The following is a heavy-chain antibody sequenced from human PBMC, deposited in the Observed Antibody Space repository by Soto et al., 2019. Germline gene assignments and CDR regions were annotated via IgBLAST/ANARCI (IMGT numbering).Heavy chain of an antibody. J-gene: IGHJ4*02. CDR3: ARGVHTVTKYYFDY. V-gene: IGHV3-30-3*01. CDR1: GFTFSSYA. D-gene: IGHD4-17*01. Sequence: QPGGSLRLSCAASGFTFSSYAMHWVRQAPGKGLEWVAVISYDGSNKYYADSVKGRFTISRDNSKNTLYLQMNSLRAEDTAVYYGARGVHTVTKYYFDYWGQGTLVTVSS. CDR2: ISYDGSNK.